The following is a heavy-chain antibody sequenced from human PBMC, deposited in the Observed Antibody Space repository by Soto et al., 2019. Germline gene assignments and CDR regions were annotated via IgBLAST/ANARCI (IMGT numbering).Heavy chain of an antibody. V-gene: IGHV2-70*11. J-gene: IGHJ4*02. CDR3: ARIRDSYGSIDY. CDR1: GFSLSTSGMC. D-gene: IGHD5-18*01. CDR2: IDWDDDK. Sequence: SGPTLVNPTQTLTLTCTFPGFSLSTSGMCVSWIRQPPGKALEWLARIDWDDDKYYSTSLKTRLTISKDTSKNQVVLTMANMDPVDTATYYCARIRDSYGSIDYWGQGTLVTVSS.